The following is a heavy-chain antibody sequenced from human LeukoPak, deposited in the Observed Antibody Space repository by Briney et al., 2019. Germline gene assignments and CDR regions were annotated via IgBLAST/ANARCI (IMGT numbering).Heavy chain of an antibody. CDR2: ISYDGSNK. Sequence: QTGGSLRLSCAASGFTFSSYGMHWVRQAPGKGLEWVAVISYDGSNKYYADSVKGRFTISRDNSKNTLYLQMNSLRAEDTAVYYCAKEKWYSGSYSDYWGQGTLVTVSS. CDR1: GFTFSSYG. V-gene: IGHV3-30*18. CDR3: AKEKWYSGSYSDY. J-gene: IGHJ4*02. D-gene: IGHD1-26*01.